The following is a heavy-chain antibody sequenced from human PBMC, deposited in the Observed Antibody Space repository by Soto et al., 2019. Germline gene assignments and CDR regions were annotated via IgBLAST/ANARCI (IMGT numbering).Heavy chain of an antibody. J-gene: IGHJ5*02. CDR3: AKTPVLLMFGSWLDP. CDR1: GYIFTNYG. D-gene: IGHD3-10*01. Sequence: ASVKVSCKASGYIFTNYGIGWVRQAPGQGLEWMGWISGDNGDTNYAQKFQDRVTMTTDTSAGTAYLEVRSLRSDDTAVYYCAKTPVLLMFGSWLDPWGQGTLVTVSS. V-gene: IGHV1-18*04. CDR2: ISGDNGDT.